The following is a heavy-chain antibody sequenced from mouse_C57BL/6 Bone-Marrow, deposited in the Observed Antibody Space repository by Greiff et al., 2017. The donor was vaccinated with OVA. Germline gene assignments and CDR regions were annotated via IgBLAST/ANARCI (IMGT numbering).Heavy chain of an antibody. CDR3: ARGGTGTDFDY. Sequence: EVQVVESGGGLVKPGGSLKLSCAASGFTFSSYAMSWVRQTPEKRLEWVATISDGGSYTYYPDNVKGRFTISRDNAKNNLYLQMSHLKSEDTAMYYCARGGTGTDFDYWGQGTTLTVSS. V-gene: IGHV5-4*01. D-gene: IGHD4-1*01. J-gene: IGHJ2*01. CDR1: GFTFSSYA. CDR2: ISDGGSYT.